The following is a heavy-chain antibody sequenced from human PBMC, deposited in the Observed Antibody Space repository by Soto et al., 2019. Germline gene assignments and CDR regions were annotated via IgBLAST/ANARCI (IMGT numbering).Heavy chain of an antibody. V-gene: IGHV4-30-2*01. CDR2: IYRSGGT. J-gene: IGHJ5*02. CDR3: AGMPYTRGLRFDH. CDR1: GDSYSITTSS. Sequence: PPPLTCNMSGDSYSITTSSCSCIRYPPGKALQWVGFIYRSGGTSYNPSLARRVTTSLARSNNQCSLKLQSVTAADTPVDFCAGMPYTRGLRFDHGGPGTLDTVS. D-gene: IGHD2-2*01.